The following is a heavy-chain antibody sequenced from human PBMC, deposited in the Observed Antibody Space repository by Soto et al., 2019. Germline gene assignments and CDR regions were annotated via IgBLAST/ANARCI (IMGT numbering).Heavy chain of an antibody. Sequence: EVQLLESGGLLVQSGGSLRLSCAASGFTFSTYTMSWVRQAPGKGLEWVSGVYGSGHGDTFYADSVKGRFVISRDDSKGMLFLQMNSLKVEDTAIYYCAKDLHPDGIWTFDFWGQGTLVTVFS. D-gene: IGHD3-9*01. CDR3: AKDLHPDGIWTFDF. CDR2: VYGSGHGDT. V-gene: IGHV3-23*01. CDR1: GFTFSTYT. J-gene: IGHJ4*02.